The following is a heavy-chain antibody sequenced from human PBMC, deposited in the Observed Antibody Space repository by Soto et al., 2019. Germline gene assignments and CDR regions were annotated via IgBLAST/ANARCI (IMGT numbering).Heavy chain of an antibody. V-gene: IGHV1-18*01. CDR1: GYTFIRYG. D-gene: IGHD3-16*01. CDR2: ISPYNDYT. J-gene: IGHJ6*02. Sequence: QVQLVQSAAEVKKPGASVRVSCKASGYTFIRYGIAWVRQAPGQGREWMGWISPYNDYTIYAQKLQGRVTMTADTSTRTVDREVSGLKSDATAVCSCARGGYYDDSWGKLSHYGLDVWGQGTSVTVSS. CDR3: ARGGYYDDSWGKLSHYGLDV.